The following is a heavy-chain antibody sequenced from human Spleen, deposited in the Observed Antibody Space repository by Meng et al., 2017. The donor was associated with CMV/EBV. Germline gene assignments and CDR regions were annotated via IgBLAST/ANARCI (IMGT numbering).Heavy chain of an antibody. CDR1: GGTFSSYA. D-gene: IGHD3-16*01. J-gene: IGHJ5*02. Sequence: SVKVSCKASGGTFSSYAISWVRQAPGQGLEWMGGIIPIFGTANYAQKFQGRVTITTDESTSTAYMELSSLRAEDTAVYYCAKDSALGGWFDPWGQGTLVTVSS. V-gene: IGHV1-69*05. CDR2: IIPIFGTA. CDR3: AKDSALGGWFDP.